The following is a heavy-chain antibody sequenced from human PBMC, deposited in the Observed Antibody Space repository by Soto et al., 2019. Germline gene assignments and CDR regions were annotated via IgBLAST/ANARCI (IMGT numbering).Heavy chain of an antibody. V-gene: IGHV3-23*01. J-gene: IGHJ6*03. CDR3: AKRSYSSSSVEIWYYYYYYMDV. CDR1: GFTFSSYA. CDR2: ISGSGGST. Sequence: GGSLRLSCAASGFTFSSYAMSWVRQAPGKGLEWVSAISGSGGSTYYADSVKGRFTISRDNSKNTLYLQMNSLRAEDTAVYYCAKRSYSSSSVEIWYYYYYYMDVWGKGTTVTVSS. D-gene: IGHD6-6*01.